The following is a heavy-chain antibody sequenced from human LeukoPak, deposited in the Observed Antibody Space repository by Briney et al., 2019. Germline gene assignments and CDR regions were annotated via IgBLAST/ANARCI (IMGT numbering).Heavy chain of an antibody. CDR3: ARGRSSYQLLFASNWFDP. CDR2: INHSGST. J-gene: IGHJ5*02. V-gene: IGHV4-34*01. Sequence: SETLSLTCAVYGGSFSGYYWSWIRQPPGKGLGWIGEINHSGSTNYNPSLKSRVTISVDTSKNQFSLKLSSVTAADTAVYYCARGRSSYQLLFASNWFDPWGQGTLVTVSS. D-gene: IGHD2-2*01. CDR1: GGSFSGYY.